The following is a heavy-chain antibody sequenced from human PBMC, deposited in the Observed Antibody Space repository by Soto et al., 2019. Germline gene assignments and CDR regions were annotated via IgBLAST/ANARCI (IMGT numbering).Heavy chain of an antibody. V-gene: IGHV3-23*01. CDR3: AKALPYSSSSQPNYYYGMDV. CDR2: ISGSGGST. D-gene: IGHD6-6*01. Sequence: GGSLRLSCAASGFTFSSYAMSWVRQAPGKGLEWVSAISGSGGSTYYADSVKGRFTISRDNSKNTLYLQMNSLRAEDTAVYYCAKALPYSSSSQPNYYYGMDVWGQGTTVTVSS. J-gene: IGHJ6*02. CDR1: GFTFSSYA.